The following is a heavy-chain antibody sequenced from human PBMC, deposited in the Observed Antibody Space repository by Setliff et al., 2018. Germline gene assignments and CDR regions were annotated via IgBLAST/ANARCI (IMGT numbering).Heavy chain of an antibody. CDR2: IHPWGGSSEST. CDR1: GGPTIGCY. V-gene: IGHV4-59*08. CDR3: ARGLHSGTYWGTRPLGLDY. D-gene: IGHD1-26*01. Sequence: SETLSLTCAVSGGPTIGCYWTWIRQAPGKGLEWIGYIHPWGGSSESTNYSPSLKSRITISLDKSKSQFSLKLTSVTVADTAVYYCARGLHSGTYWGTRPLGLDYWGQGSLVTVSS. J-gene: IGHJ4*02.